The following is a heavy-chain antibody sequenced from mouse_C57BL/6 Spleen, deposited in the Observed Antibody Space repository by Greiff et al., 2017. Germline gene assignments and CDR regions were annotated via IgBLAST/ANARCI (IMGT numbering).Heavy chain of an antibody. Sequence: EVKVEESGGGLVQPGGSMKLSCVASGFTFSNYWMNWVRQSPEQGLEWVAQIRLKSDNYATHYAESVKGRFTISRDDSKSSVYLQMNNLRAEDTGIYYGTGDYVRFAYWGQGTLVTVSA. D-gene: IGHD2-4*01. CDR1: GFTFSNYW. CDR3: TGDYVRFAY. V-gene: IGHV6-3*01. CDR2: IRLKSDNYAT. J-gene: IGHJ3*01.